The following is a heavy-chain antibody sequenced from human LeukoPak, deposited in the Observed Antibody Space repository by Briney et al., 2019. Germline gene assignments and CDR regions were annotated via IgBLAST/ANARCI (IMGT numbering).Heavy chain of an antibody. CDR3: ARDPSLWGSMIDFHDAFDI. V-gene: IGHV4-4*07. CDR1: GGSISRYY. Sequence: SETLSLTCTVSGGSISRYYWSWIRQPAGKGLEWIGRIYTSGSTNYNPSLKGRVTMSVDTSKNQFSLKLSSVTAADTAVYYCARDPSLWGSMIDFHDAFDIWGQGTMVTVSS. CDR2: IYTSGST. J-gene: IGHJ3*02. D-gene: IGHD3-22*01.